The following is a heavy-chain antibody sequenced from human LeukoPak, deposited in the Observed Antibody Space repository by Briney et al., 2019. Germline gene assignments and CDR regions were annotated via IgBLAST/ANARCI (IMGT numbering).Heavy chain of an antibody. J-gene: IGHJ4*02. Sequence: GGSLRLSCAASGFIFSSYGMSWVRQAPGKGLEWVSVIYSGGSTYYADSVKGRFTISRDNSKNTLYLQMNSLRAEDTAVYYCARGLHSGSSNYWGQGTLVTVSS. CDR3: ARGLHSGSSNY. CDR1: GFIFSSYG. V-gene: IGHV3-66*01. D-gene: IGHD1-26*01. CDR2: IYSGGST.